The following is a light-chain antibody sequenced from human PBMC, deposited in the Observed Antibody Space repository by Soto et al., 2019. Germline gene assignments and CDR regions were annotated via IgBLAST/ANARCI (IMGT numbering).Light chain of an antibody. CDR3: SSYTTSGTYV. Sequence: QSVLTQPASVSGSPGQSITISCTGTISDVGGYDFVSWYQHRPGKAPKLMIYDVSYRPSGVSNRFSGSKSGNTASLTVSGLQADDECDYYCSSYTTSGTYVFGTGTQLTVL. CDR2: DVS. J-gene: IGLJ1*01. CDR1: ISDVGGYDF. V-gene: IGLV2-14*03.